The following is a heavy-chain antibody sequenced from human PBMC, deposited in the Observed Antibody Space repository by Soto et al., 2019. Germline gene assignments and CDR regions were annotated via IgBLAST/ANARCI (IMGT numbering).Heavy chain of an antibody. CDR1: GGSCDGYY. Sequence: SETLSLTCALYGGSCDGYYWSWIRQPAGRGLEWIGRIYTSGSTNYNPSLKSRVTMSVDTSKNQFSLKLSSVTAADTAVYYCARHTRNQFDPWGQGTLVTSPQ. J-gene: IGHJ5*02. CDR3: ARHTRNQFDP. V-gene: IGHV4-59*10. CDR2: IYTSGST.